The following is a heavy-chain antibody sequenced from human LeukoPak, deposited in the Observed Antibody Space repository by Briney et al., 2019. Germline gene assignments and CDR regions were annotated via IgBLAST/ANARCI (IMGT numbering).Heavy chain of an antibody. CDR1: GGSISSYY. CDR2: IYYSGST. Sequence: PSQTLSLSCTVSGGSISSYYWSWIRQPPGKGLEWIGYIYYSGSTNYNPSLKSRVTISVDTSKNQFSLKLSSVTAADTAVYYCARATISLYYYYMDVWGKGTTVTVSS. V-gene: IGHV4-59*01. CDR3: ARATISLYYYYMDV. J-gene: IGHJ6*03. D-gene: IGHD5-12*01.